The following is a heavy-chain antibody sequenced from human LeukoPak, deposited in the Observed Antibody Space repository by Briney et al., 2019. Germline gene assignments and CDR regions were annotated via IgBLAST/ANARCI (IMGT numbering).Heavy chain of an antibody. V-gene: IGHV3-7*04. CDR1: GFTFSDYW. CDR3: SGDPGDY. D-gene: IGHD7-27*01. J-gene: IGHJ4*02. Sequence: GGSLRLFSAASGFTFSDYWMSWVRQAPGKGLEWVANINQDGSETYYVDSVEGRFTISRDNAKNSLFLQMSSLRAEDTAVYFCSGDPGDYWGQGTLVTVSS. CDR2: INQDGSET.